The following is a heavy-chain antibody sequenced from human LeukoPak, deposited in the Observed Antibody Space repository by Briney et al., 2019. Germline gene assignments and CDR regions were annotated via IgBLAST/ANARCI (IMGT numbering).Heavy chain of an antibody. CDR3: AKDRWELPSYFDY. D-gene: IGHD1-26*01. Sequence: GGSLRLSCAAPGFTFSSYGMHWVRQAPGKGLEWVAVIWYDGSNKYYADSVKGRFTISRDNSKNTLYLQMNSLRAEDTAVYYCAKDRWELPSYFDYWGQGTLVTVSS. V-gene: IGHV3-33*06. J-gene: IGHJ4*02. CDR2: IWYDGSNK. CDR1: GFTFSSYG.